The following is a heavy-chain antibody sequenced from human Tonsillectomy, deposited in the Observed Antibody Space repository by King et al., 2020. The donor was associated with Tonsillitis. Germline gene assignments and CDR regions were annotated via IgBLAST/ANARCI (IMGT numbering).Heavy chain of an antibody. CDR2: IKQDGSEK. D-gene: IGHD3-10*01. Sequence: QLVESGGGLVQPGGSLRLSCAASGFTFSSYWMSWVRQAPGKXLEWVANIKQDGSEKYYVDSVKGRFTISRDNAKNSLYLQMNSLRAEDTAVYYCASAGVLWFGEAGYYFDYWGQXXXVTVSS. CDR3: ASAGVLWFGEAGYYFDY. J-gene: IGHJ4*02. CDR1: GFTFSSYW. V-gene: IGHV3-7*01.